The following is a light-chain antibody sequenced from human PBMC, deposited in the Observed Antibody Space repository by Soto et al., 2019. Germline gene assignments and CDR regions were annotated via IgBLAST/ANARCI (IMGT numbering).Light chain of an antibody. CDR1: QSISVH. V-gene: IGKV1-39*01. CDR3: QQNYITPYT. J-gene: IGKJ2*01. Sequence: DIQMTQSPSSLAASVRDTVTITCRASQSISVHLNWYQQKPGEVPKLLIYAASNLHSGVPSRFSGSGSETDFALTISSLQPEDFATYYCQQNYITPYTFGQGTRLEIK. CDR2: AAS.